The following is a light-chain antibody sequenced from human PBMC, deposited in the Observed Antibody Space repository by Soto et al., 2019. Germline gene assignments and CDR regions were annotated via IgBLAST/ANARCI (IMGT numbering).Light chain of an antibody. V-gene: IGKV1-5*03. J-gene: IGKJ4*01. CDR2: KAS. Sequence: DIQMTQSPSTLSASVGDRVTITCRANQSISNWLAWYQKKPGKVPKLLIYKASNLDYGVPSRFSGSGSGTEFTLTISSLQPDDFATYYCQQYNSYSPTFGGGTKVEIK. CDR3: QQYNSYSPT. CDR1: QSISNW.